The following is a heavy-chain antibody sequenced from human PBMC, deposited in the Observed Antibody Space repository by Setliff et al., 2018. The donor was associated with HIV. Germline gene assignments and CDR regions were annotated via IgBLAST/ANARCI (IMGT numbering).Heavy chain of an antibody. CDR1: GGSFSGYY. V-gene: IGHV4-34*01. Sequence: SETLSLTCAVYGGSFSGYYWTWIRQPPGKGLEWIGELNHSGSSYYNPSLKSRVTISVDTSKNQFSLKLSSVPAPDTAVYYCARHHPGGIAAAGLDYWGQGTLVTVSS. J-gene: IGHJ4*02. CDR3: ARHHPGGIAAAGLDY. D-gene: IGHD6-13*01. CDR2: LNHSGSS.